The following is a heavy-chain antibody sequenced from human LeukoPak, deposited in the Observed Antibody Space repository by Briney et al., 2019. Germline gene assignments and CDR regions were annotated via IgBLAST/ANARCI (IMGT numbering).Heavy chain of an antibody. D-gene: IGHD3-10*01. Sequence: SXRLSCEGSGFTFSSNGMNWVGQAQGKGGEGGAVICYVGSNKYYADSVKGRFTISRDNSKNTLYLQMNSLRAEDTAVYYCARARAVRGVISDAFDIWGQGTMVTVSS. J-gene: IGHJ3*02. CDR2: ICYVGSNK. CDR1: GFTFSSNG. V-gene: IGHV3-33*01. CDR3: ARARAVRGVISDAFDI.